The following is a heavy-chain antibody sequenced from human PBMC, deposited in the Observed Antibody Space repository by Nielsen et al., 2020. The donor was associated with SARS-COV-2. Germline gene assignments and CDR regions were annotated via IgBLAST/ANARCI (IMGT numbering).Heavy chain of an antibody. D-gene: IGHD2-2*01. V-gene: IGHV3-30*18. J-gene: IGHJ6*02. CDR2: ISYDGSNK. CDR3: AKDHCSSTSCYYYYYDMDV. CDR1: GFTFSSYG. Sequence: GGSLRLSCAASGFTFSSYGMHWVRQAPGKGLEWVAVISYDGSNKYYADSVKGRFTISRDNSKNTLYLQMNSLRAEDTAVYYCAKDHCSSTSCYYYYYDMDVWGQGTTVTVSS.